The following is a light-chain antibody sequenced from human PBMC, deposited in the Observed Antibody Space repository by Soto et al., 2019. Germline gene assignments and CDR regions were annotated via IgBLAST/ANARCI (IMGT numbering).Light chain of an antibody. J-gene: IGLJ2*01. Sequence: QSVLTQPPSASGSPGQSVTISCTGTSSDVGGYNYVSCYQQHPGKAPKLMIYEVSKRPSGVPDRFSGYKSGNTASLTVSGLQAEDEADYYCSSYAGSNHLVFGGGTKLTVL. CDR1: SSDVGGYNY. CDR3: SSYAGSNHLV. CDR2: EVS. V-gene: IGLV2-8*01.